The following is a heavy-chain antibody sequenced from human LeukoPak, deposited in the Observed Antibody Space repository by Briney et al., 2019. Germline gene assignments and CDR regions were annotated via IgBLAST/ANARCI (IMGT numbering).Heavy chain of an antibody. D-gene: IGHD4-17*01. J-gene: IGHJ4*02. Sequence: GGSLRLSCAASGFTFDVYAMHWVRQAPGKGLEWVSGISWNSGRIDYADSVKGRFTISRDNAKKSLYLQMNSLRAEDTALYYCAKGLYGDYVGYFDSWGQGIQVTVSS. CDR3: AKGLYGDYVGYFDS. CDR2: ISWNSGRI. V-gene: IGHV3-9*01. CDR1: GFTFDVYA.